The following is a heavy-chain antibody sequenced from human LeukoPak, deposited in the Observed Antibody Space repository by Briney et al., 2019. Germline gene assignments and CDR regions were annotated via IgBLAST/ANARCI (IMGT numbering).Heavy chain of an antibody. Sequence: ASVKVSCKASGYTFTSYAMHWVRQAPGQRLEWMGWINAGNGNTKYSQEFQGRVTITRDTSASTAYMELSSLRSEDKAVYYCARSTAITMVRGVKYYYYYMDVWGKGTTVTVSS. CDR1: GYTFTSYA. D-gene: IGHD3-10*01. V-gene: IGHV1-3*03. J-gene: IGHJ6*03. CDR2: INAGNGNT. CDR3: ARSTAITMVRGVKYYYYYMDV.